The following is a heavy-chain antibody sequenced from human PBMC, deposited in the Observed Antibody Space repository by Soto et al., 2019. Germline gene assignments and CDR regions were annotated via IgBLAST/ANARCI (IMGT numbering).Heavy chain of an antibody. J-gene: IGHJ6*02. CDR2: IYYSGST. V-gene: IGHV4-28*03. CDR1: GYSISRSNW. Sequence: PSETLSLTCAVSGYSISRSNWWGWIRQPPGKGLEWIGYIYYSGSTYYNPSLKSRVTISVDTSKNQFSLKLSSVTAADTAVYYCARGLRQVAATWYYYYGMDVWGQGTTVTVSS. D-gene: IGHD2-15*01. CDR3: ARGLRQVAATWYYYYGMDV.